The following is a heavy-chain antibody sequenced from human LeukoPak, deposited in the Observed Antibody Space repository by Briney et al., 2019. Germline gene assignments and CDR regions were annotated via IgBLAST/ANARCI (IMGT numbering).Heavy chain of an antibody. Sequence: ASVKVSCKASGYTFTCYYIHWLRQAPGQGLEWMGRINPNSGGTNYAQKFQGRVTMTRDTSISTAYMELSRLKSDDTAVSYCARVGVDLWFEPWGQGTLVTVSS. V-gene: IGHV1-2*06. CDR3: ARVGVDLWFEP. CDR1: GYTFTCYY. CDR2: INPNSGGT. D-gene: IGHD3/OR15-3a*01. J-gene: IGHJ5*02.